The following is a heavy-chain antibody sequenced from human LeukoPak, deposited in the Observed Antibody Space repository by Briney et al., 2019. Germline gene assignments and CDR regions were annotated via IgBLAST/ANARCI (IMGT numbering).Heavy chain of an antibody. D-gene: IGHD3-22*01. J-gene: IGHJ5*02. CDR1: GGTFSSYA. Sequence: ASVKVSCKASGGTFSSYAISWVRQAPGQGLEWMGRIIPIFGTANYAQKFQGRVTITTDESTSTAYRELSSLRSEDTAVYYCEREGYYYDSSGPGNWFDPWGQGTLVTV. CDR3: EREGYYYDSSGPGNWFDP. CDR2: IIPIFGTA. V-gene: IGHV1-69*05.